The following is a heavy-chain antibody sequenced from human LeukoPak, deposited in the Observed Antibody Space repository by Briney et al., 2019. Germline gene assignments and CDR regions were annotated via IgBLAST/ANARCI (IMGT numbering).Heavy chain of an antibody. J-gene: IGHJ4*02. CDR2: ISSSSSYI. Sequence: GSLRLSCAASGFTFSSYSMNWVRQAPGKGLEWVSSISSSSSYIYYADSVKSRFTISRDNAKNSLYLQMNSLRAEDTAVYYCAREGLVGATGLNFGYWGQGTLATVSS. CDR1: GFTFSSYS. D-gene: IGHD1-26*01. CDR3: AREGLVGATGLNFGY. V-gene: IGHV3-21*01.